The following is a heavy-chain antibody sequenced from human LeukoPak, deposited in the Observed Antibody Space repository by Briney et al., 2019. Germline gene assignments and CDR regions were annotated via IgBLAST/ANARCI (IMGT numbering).Heavy chain of an antibody. J-gene: IGHJ4*02. CDR1: GFTFSSYS. D-gene: IGHD3-3*01. V-gene: IGHV3-21*01. Sequence: GGSLRLSCAASGFTFSSYSMNWVRQAPGKGLEWVSSISSSSSYIYYADSVKGRFTISRDNAKNSLYLQMNSLRAEDTAVYYCARTLVLKGSGYYTAFDYWGQETLVTVSS. CDR3: ARTLVLKGSGYYTAFDY. CDR2: ISSSSSYI.